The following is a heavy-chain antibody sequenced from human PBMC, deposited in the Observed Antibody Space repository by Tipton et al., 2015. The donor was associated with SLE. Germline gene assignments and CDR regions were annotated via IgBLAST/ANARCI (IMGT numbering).Heavy chain of an antibody. V-gene: IGHV4-31*03. CDR3: ARRDGGGYFDL. CDR2: IYYSGST. J-gene: IGHJ2*01. CDR1: GGSISSGGHY. Sequence: LRLSCTVSGGSISSGGHYWSWIRQHPGKGLEWIGYIYYSGSTFYNPSLNSRVTISVDTSKNQFSLKLTSVTAADTAVYYCARRDGGGYFDLGGRGSLFTVSS. D-gene: IGHD3-16*01.